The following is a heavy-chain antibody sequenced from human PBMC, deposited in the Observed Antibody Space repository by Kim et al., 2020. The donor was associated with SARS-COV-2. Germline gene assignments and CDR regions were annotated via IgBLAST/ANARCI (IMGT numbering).Heavy chain of an antibody. CDR3: ARYTYGMDV. V-gene: IGHV4-4*07. Sequence: SETLSLTCTVSGGSISSYHWSWIRQPAGKGLEYIGHIYSSGSTNYNPSLKSRVTISVDTSKNHFSLKLSSVTAADTAVYYCARYTYGMDVWGQGTTVTVSS. CDR1: GGSISSYH. CDR2: IYSSGST. J-gene: IGHJ6*02.